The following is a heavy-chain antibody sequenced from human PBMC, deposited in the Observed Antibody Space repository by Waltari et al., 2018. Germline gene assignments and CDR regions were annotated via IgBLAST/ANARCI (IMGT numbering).Heavy chain of an antibody. Sequence: QVQLQESGPGLVKPSETLSLTCPVSGDSISPYYWSWIRQPAGKGLEWIGRFYNSGTTYYNPSLKSRVTMSVDTSNNQFSLKLDSVTAADTAVYYCARAKENWGRNAFDIWGQGTVLTVSS. D-gene: IGHD7-27*01. J-gene: IGHJ3*02. V-gene: IGHV4-4*07. CDR2: FYNSGTT. CDR1: GDSISPYY. CDR3: ARAKENWGRNAFDI.